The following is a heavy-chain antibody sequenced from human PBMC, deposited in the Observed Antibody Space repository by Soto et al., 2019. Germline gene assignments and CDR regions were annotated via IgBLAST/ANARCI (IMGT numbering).Heavy chain of an antibody. CDR1: GFTFSNYA. J-gene: IGHJ4*02. CDR2: ITRSGSTR. CDR3: AKSLVVTYYFDY. Sequence: GGSLRLSCAASGFTFSNYAMTWVRQGPGKGLEWVSGITRSGSTRNYAESVEGRFTISRDNSNNTLYLQMNSLRPEDTAVYFCAKSLVVTYYFDYWGQGALVTVSS. V-gene: IGHV3-23*01. D-gene: IGHD2-21*01.